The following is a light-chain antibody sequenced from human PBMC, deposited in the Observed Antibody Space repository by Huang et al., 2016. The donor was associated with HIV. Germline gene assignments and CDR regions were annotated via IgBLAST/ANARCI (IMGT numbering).Light chain of an antibody. CDR1: QRLLDGDDGKIY. V-gene: IGKV2-40*01. CDR2: ILS. J-gene: IGKJ4*01. Sequence: DIVMTQTPLSLHVTPGEPASISCRSRQRLLDGDDGKIYLDWYLQKPGQSPQPLIHILSSLASGVPDRFRGSGSGTYFTLKISRVEAEDVAIYYCMQRIQFPLTFGGGTKVEIK. CDR3: MQRIQFPLT.